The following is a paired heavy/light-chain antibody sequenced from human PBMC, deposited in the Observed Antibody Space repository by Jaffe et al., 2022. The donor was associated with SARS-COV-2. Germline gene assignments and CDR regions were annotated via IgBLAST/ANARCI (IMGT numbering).Heavy chain of an antibody. CDR2: IYYSGST. Sequence: QLQLQESGPGLVKPSETLSLTCTVSGVSISSSNYYWGWIRQPPGKGLELIGSIYYSGSTYYNPSLRSRVTISVDMSKNQFSLRLSSVTAADAAVYYCARQLQTGSISKGFFDSWGQGTLVTVSS. CDR1: GVSISSSNYY. J-gene: IGHJ4*02. V-gene: IGHV4-39*01. CDR3: ARQLQTGSISKGFFDS. D-gene: IGHD3-9*01.
Light chain of an antibody. Sequence: IVMTQSPDSLAVSLGERATITCKSSQSVLYSSNNENYLAWYQQKPGQPPKVLIYWASTRESGVPDRFSGSGSGTDFTLTISSLQAEDVAVYYCQQYYSNPVTFGGGTKVEIK. CDR1: QSVLYSSNNENY. J-gene: IGKJ4*01. CDR2: WAS. V-gene: IGKV4-1*01. CDR3: QQYYSNPVT.